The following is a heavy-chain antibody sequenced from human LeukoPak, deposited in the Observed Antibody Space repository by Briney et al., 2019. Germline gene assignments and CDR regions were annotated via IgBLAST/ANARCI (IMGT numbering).Heavy chain of an antibody. J-gene: IGHJ5*01. Sequence: PGGSLRLSCAASGFAFSNFAMHWVRQAPGKGLEWVAVVSYEGTIKYYSDSAKGRFTISRDNSNSLISLQMNKLTTEDTAVYYCAREKFDSWGQGTLVIVSP. V-gene: IGHV3-30*14. CDR3: AREKFDS. CDR2: VSYEGTIK. CDR1: GFAFSNFA.